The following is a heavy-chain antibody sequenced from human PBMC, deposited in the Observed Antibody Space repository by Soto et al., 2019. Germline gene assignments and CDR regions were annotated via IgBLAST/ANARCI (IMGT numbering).Heavy chain of an antibody. Sequence: GASVKVSCKASGYTFTSYAMHWVRQAPGQRLEWMGWINAGNGNTKYSQKFQGRVTITRDTSASTAYMELSSLRSEDTAVYYCASGGTTVTTCHPYYYYVMAVWGQGTTVTVSS. D-gene: IGHD4-4*01. V-gene: IGHV1-3*01. CDR1: GYTFTSYA. CDR2: INAGNGNT. J-gene: IGHJ6*01. CDR3: ASGGTTVTTCHPYYYYVMAV.